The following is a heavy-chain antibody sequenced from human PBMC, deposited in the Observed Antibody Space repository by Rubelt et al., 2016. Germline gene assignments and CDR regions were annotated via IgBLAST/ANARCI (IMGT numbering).Heavy chain of an antibody. D-gene: IGHD6-19*01. CDR3: ATGYSSGWYVAY. J-gene: IGHJ4*02. CDR2: INAGNGNT. CDR1: GYSFTTYS. V-gene: IGHV1-3*01. Sequence: QVQLVQSGAEVKKPGASVKVSCKAAGYSFTTYSKHWVRQAPGQRLEWMGWINAGNGNTKYSQKFQGRVTITRDTSASTAYMELSSLRSEDTAIYYCATGYSSGWYVAYWGQGTLVTVSS.